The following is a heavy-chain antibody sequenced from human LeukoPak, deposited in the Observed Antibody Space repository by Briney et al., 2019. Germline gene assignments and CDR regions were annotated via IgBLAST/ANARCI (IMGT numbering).Heavy chain of an antibody. CDR1: GGSFSGYY. V-gene: IGHV4-34*01. CDR2: INHSGST. CDR3: ARHTRYSSGWHTNYYYMDV. J-gene: IGHJ6*03. Sequence: SETLSLTCAVYGGSFSGYYWSWIRQPPGKGLDWIGEINHSGSTNYNPSLKSRVTISVDTSKNQFSLKLSSVTAADTAVYYCARHTRYSSGWHTNYYYMDVWGKGTTVTVSS. D-gene: IGHD6-19*01.